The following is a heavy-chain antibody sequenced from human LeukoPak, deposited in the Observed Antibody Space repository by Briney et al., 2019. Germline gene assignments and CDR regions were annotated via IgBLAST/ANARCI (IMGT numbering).Heavy chain of an antibody. D-gene: IGHD6-6*01. V-gene: IGHV3-15*01. J-gene: IGHJ6*03. CDR1: GLTLSNAW. CDR2: IKSKTDGGTT. Sequence: PRGSLRLSRAASGLTLSNAWMSGVRPAPGKGVEWVGRIKSKTDGGTTDYAARVKGRFTISRHESKNTLYLQMNSLKTEDTAVYYCTTDREPYSSSRTYYYYYMDVWGKGTTVTVSS. CDR3: TTDREPYSSSRTYYYYYMDV.